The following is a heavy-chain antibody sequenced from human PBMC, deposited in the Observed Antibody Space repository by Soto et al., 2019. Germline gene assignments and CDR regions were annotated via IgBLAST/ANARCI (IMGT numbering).Heavy chain of an antibody. D-gene: IGHD3-16*01. Sequence: GASVKVSCKVSGYTLTVLSMHWVRQAPGKGLEWMGGFDPEDGETIYAQKFQGRVTMTEDTSTDTAYMELSSLRSEDTAVYYCATASFIMITFGGARQDAFDIWGQGTMVTGSS. CDR2: FDPEDGET. V-gene: IGHV1-24*01. CDR3: ATASFIMITFGGARQDAFDI. CDR1: GYTLTVLS. J-gene: IGHJ3*02.